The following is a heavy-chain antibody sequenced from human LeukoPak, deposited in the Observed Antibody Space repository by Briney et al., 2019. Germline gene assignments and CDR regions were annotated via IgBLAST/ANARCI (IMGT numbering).Heavy chain of an antibody. CDR1: GYTFTSYG. D-gene: IGHD3-10*01. Sequence: ASVKVSCKASGYTFTSYGISWVRQAPGQGLEWMGGIIPIFGTANYAQKFKGRVTITADKSTSTAYMELSSLRSDDTAVYYCASPGFGESNYYYYYYMDVWGKGTTVTVSS. V-gene: IGHV1-69*06. CDR2: IIPIFGTA. J-gene: IGHJ6*03. CDR3: ASPGFGESNYYYYYYMDV.